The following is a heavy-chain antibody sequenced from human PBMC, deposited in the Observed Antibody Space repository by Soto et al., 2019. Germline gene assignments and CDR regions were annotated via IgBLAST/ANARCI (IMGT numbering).Heavy chain of an antibody. Sequence: QVQLVQSGAEVKKPGSSVKVSCKASGGTFSSYAISWVRQAPGQGLEWMGGIITIFGTANYAQKFQGRVKITAYESTSTDYMELSSLRSEDTAVYYCAANTQHIWFGELLYYWGQGTLVTVSS. J-gene: IGHJ4*02. CDR3: AANTQHIWFGELLYY. V-gene: IGHV1-69*01. D-gene: IGHD3-10*01. CDR1: GGTFSSYA. CDR2: IITIFGTA.